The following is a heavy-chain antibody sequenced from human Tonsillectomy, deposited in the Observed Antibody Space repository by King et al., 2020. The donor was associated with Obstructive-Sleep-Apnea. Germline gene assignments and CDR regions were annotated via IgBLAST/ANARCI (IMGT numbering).Heavy chain of an antibody. Sequence: QLQESGPGLVKPSETLSLTCTVSTGSISNSSYYWGWIRQPLGKGLEWVGTFYCTGSTYYNPSLKSRVTISFDPSRNQFSLKLRCLTAADPAVYYCARISGGGLFDYWGQGTLVTVSS. J-gene: IGHJ4*01. CDR2: FYCTGST. CDR1: TGSISNSSYY. CDR3: ARISGGGLFDY. D-gene: IGHD3-10*01. V-gene: IGHV4-39*07.